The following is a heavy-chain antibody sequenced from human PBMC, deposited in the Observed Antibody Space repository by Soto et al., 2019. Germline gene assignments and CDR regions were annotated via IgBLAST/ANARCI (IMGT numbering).Heavy chain of an antibody. CDR2: ISGSGGST. J-gene: IGHJ4*02. D-gene: IGHD2-21*01. CDR3: AKVRVGIDVDFDY. CDR1: GFTFSSYA. V-gene: IGHV3-23*01. Sequence: GGSLRLSCAASGFTFSSYAMSWVRQAPGKGLEWVSAISGSGGSTYYADSVKGRFTISRDNSKNTLYLQMSSLRAEDTAMYYCAKVRVGIDVDFDYWGQGALVTVSS.